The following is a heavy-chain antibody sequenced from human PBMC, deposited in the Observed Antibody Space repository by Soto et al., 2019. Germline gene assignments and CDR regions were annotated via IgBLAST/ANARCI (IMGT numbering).Heavy chain of an antibody. V-gene: IGHV5-51*01. J-gene: IGHJ4*02. CDR1: GYNFAGYW. CDR3: ARGGVSTRTFDY. CDR2: TYPSDSDT. D-gene: IGHD3-3*01. Sequence: GESLKISCKGSGYNFAGYWIAWVRQMPGKGLELMGITYPSDSDTRYRPSFQGQVTISADKSISSAYLQWSSLRASDTAMYYCARGGVSTRTFDYWGQGTPVTVSS.